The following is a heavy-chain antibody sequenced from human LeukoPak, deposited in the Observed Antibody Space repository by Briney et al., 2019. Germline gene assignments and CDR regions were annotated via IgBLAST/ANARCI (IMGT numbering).Heavy chain of an antibody. CDR1: GGSIRDFY. CDR2: IQNSGSA. J-gene: IGHJ6*03. V-gene: IGHV4-59*01. Sequence: SETLSLTCTVSGGSIRDFYWSWIRQSPQRRLEFIGYIQNSGSAEYNPSLKSRVTISVDTSKSQFSLKLKSVTDADTAVYYCASLAVPFGWYGGSYYWYMDVWGKGTTVTVSS. D-gene: IGHD6-19*01. CDR3: ASLAVPFGWYGGSYYWYMDV.